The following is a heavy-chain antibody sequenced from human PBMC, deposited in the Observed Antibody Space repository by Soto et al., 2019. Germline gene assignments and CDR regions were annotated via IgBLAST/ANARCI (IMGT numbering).Heavy chain of an antibody. D-gene: IGHD6-13*01. CDR1: GGSISSYY. CDR3: ARGILGAAAHFGY. Sequence: SETLSLTCTVSGGSISSYYWSWIRQPPGKGLEWIGYIYYSGSTNYNPSLKSRVTISVDTSKNQFSLKLSSVTAADTAVYYCARGILGAAAHFGYWGQGTLVTVSS. CDR2: IYYSGST. V-gene: IGHV4-59*01. J-gene: IGHJ4*02.